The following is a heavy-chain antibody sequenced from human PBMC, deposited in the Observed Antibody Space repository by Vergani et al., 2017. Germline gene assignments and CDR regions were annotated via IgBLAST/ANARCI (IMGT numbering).Heavy chain of an antibody. CDR1: GVSIRTTSYY. CDR2: LLYSGTA. CDR3: ARPLREGRDGYVTGAFDL. Sequence: QLQLQESGPGLVKPSETLSLTCSVSGVSIRTTSYYWGWIRQSPGKGLEWIGSLLYSGTAYYNPSLKSRVTISADTSKNQFSLMLNSVTAADTAVYSCARPLREGRDGYVTGAFDLWGQGTVVIVSS. D-gene: IGHD5-24*01. J-gene: IGHJ3*01. V-gene: IGHV4-39*01.